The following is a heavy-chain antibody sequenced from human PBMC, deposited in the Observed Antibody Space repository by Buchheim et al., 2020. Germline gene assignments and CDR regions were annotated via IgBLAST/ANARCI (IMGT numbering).Heavy chain of an antibody. CDR1: GGSISSGDYY. CDR3: ARGVSEDIVVVPAAILPCWFDP. CDR2: IYYSGST. V-gene: IGHV4-30-4*01. D-gene: IGHD2-2*02. J-gene: IGHJ5*02. Sequence: QLQLQESGPGLVKPSQTLSLTCTVSGGSISSGDYYWSWIRQPPGKGLEWIGYIYYSGSTHTHPSLKSRVTISIDTSKNQFSLKLNSVTAADTAVYFCARGVSEDIVVVPAAILPCWFDPWGQGTL.